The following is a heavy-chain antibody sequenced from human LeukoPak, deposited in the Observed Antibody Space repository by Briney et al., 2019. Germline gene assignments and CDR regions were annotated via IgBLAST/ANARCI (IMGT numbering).Heavy chain of an antibody. V-gene: IGHV4-39*02. D-gene: IGHD1-26*01. CDR3: ARDLVGATGWDAFDI. CDR1: GGSISSSSYY. J-gene: IGHJ3*02. CDR2: IYYSGST. Sequence: SETLSLTCTVSGGSISSSSYYWGWIRQPPGKGLELIGSIYYSGSTYYNPSLKSRVTISVDTSKNQFSLKLSSVTAADTAVYYCARDLVGATGWDAFDIWGQGTMVTVSS.